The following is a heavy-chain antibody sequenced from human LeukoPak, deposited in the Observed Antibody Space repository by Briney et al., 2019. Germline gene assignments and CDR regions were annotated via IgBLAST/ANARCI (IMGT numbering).Heavy chain of an antibody. CDR3: TIGDPMVRGVLDY. Sequence: PGGSLRLSCAASGFTFSNAWMSWVRQAPGKGLEWVGRIKSKTDGGTTDYAAPVKGRFTISRDDSKNTLYLQMNSLKTEDTAVYYCTIGDPMVRGVLDYWGQGTLVTVSS. J-gene: IGHJ4*02. V-gene: IGHV3-15*01. CDR1: GFTFSNAW. CDR2: IKSKTDGGTT. D-gene: IGHD3-10*01.